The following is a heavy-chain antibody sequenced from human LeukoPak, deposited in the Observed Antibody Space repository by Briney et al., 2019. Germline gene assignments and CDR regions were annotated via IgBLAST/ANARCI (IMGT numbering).Heavy chain of an antibody. CDR3: ARDRGNWNDVFSYYYYGMDV. CDR2: ISSSSSYI. CDR1: GFTFSSYS. J-gene: IGHJ6*02. Sequence: PGGSLRLSCAASGFTFSSYSMNWVRQAPGKGLEWVSSISSSSSYIYYADSVKGRFTISRDNAKNSLYLQMNSLRAEDTAVYYCARDRGNWNDVFSYYYYGMDVWGQGTTVTVSS. V-gene: IGHV3-21*01. D-gene: IGHD1-1*01.